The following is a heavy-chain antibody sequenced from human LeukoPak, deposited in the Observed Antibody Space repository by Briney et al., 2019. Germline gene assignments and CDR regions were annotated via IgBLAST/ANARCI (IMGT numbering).Heavy chain of an antibody. D-gene: IGHD4-17*01. J-gene: IGHJ3*02. Sequence: ASVKVSCKASGYTFTSYDINWVRQTTGQGFEWMGWMNPNSGNTGYAQKFQGRVTITRNTSISTAYMELSSLRSEDTAVYYCARGKYGAADAFDIWGQGTMVTVSS. CDR3: ARGKYGAADAFDI. CDR2: MNPNSGNT. V-gene: IGHV1-8*03. CDR1: GYTFTSYD.